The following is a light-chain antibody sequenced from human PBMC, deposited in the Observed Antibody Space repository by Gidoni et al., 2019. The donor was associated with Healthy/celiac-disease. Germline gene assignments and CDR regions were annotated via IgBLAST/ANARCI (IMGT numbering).Light chain of an antibody. J-gene: IGKJ4*01. Sequence: DIVMTQSPLSLPVTPGEPASIYCRSSQSFLHSNGYNYLDWYLQKPGQSPQLLIYLGSNRASGVPDRFSGSGSGTDFTPKISRVEAEDVGVYYCMQALQTLLSFXPXTKVEIK. V-gene: IGKV2-28*01. CDR2: LGS. CDR1: QSFLHSNGYNY. CDR3: MQALQTLLS.